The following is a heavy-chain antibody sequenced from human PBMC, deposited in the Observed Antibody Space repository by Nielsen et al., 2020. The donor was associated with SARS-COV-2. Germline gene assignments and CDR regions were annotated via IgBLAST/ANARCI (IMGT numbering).Heavy chain of an antibody. V-gene: IGHV3-30*03. Sequence: GESLKISCAASGFTFSSYGMHWVRQAPGKGLEWVAVISYDGSNKYYADSVKGRFTISRDNSKNTLYLQMNSLRAEDTAVYYCARDLIVGAYGWYFDLWGRGTLVTVSS. J-gene: IGHJ2*01. CDR3: ARDLIVGAYGWYFDL. D-gene: IGHD1-26*01. CDR1: GFTFSSYG. CDR2: ISYDGSNK.